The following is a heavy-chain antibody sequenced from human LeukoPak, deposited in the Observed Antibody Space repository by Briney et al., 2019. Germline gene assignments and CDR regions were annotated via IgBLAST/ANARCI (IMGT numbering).Heavy chain of an antibody. V-gene: IGHV4-59*01. J-gene: IGHJ3*02. CDR1: GGSISSYY. Sequence: SETLSLTCTVSGGSISSYYWSWIRQPPGKGLEWIGYIYYSGSTNYNPSLKSRVTISVDTSKNQFSLKLSSVTAADTAVYYCARQGYSSTDAFDIWGQGTMVTVSS. CDR3: ARQGYSSTDAFDI. CDR2: IYYSGST. D-gene: IGHD6-13*01.